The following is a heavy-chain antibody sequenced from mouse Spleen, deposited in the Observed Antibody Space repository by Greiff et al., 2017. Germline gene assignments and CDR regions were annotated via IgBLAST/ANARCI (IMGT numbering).Heavy chain of an antibody. J-gene: IGHJ4*01. CDR2: IDPANGNT. Sequence: EVKLLESGAELVKPGASVKLSCTASGFNIKDTYMHWVKQRPEQGLEWIGRIDPANGNTKYDPKFQGKATITADTSSNTAYLQLSSLTSEDSAVYYCARWGYYDGRRGMDYWGQGTSVTVSS. CDR1: GFNIKDTY. CDR3: ARWGYYDGRRGMDY. D-gene: IGHD1-1*01. V-gene: IGHV14-3*02.